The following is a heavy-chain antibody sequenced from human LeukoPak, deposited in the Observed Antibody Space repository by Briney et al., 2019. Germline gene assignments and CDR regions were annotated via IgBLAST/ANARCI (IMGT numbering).Heavy chain of an antibody. CDR2: IYYSGST. CDR3: ARVLRNYYDSSGYYQRTSLFDD. CDR1: GGSISSYY. V-gene: IGHV4-59*01. J-gene: IGHJ4*02. D-gene: IGHD3-22*01. Sequence: KPSETLSLTCTVSGGSISSYYWSWIRQPPGKGLEWIGYIYYSGSTNYNPSLKSRVTISVDTSKNQFSLKLSSVTAADTAVYYCARVLRNYYDSSGYYQRTSLFDDWGQGTLVTVSS.